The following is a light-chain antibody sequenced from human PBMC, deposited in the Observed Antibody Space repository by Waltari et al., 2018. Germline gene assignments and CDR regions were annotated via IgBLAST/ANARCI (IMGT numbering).Light chain of an antibody. Sequence: AIRMTQSPSSFSASTGDRVTITCRASQGISSYLAWYQQKPGKAPKLLIYAASTLQSGVPSMFSGSGSGTDFTLTISCLQSEDFATYYCQQYYSYPPYTFGQGTKLEIK. J-gene: IGKJ2*01. CDR1: QGISSY. CDR2: AAS. CDR3: QQYYSYPPYT. V-gene: IGKV1-8*01.